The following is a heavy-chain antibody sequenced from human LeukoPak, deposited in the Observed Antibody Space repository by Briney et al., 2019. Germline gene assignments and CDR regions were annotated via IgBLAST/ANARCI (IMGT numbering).Heavy chain of an antibody. J-gene: IGHJ3*02. CDR1: GFTFSSYA. CDR3: AKDRSHSSSWYSTVRVDAFDI. CDR2: ISGSGGST. Sequence: PGGSLRLSCAASGFTFSSYAMSWVRQAPGKGLEWVSAISGSGGSTYYADSVKGRFTISRDNSKNTLYLQMNSLRVEDTAVYYCAKDRSHSSSWYSTVRVDAFDIWGQGTMVTVSS. D-gene: IGHD6-13*01. V-gene: IGHV3-23*01.